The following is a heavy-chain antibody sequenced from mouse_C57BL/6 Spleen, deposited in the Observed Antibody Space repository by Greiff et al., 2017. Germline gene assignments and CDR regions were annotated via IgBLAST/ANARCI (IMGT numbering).Heavy chain of an antibody. V-gene: IGHV1-59*01. Sequence: QVQLKQPGAELVRPGTSVKLSCKASGYTFTSYWMHWVKQRPGPGLAWIGVIDPSDSYTNYNQKFQGKAHLTVDTASSTAYMQLSSLTSEDSAVYYCASPEDYDDGQDFDYWGQGTALTVSS. CDR3: ASPEDYDDGQDFDY. J-gene: IGHJ2*01. CDR2: IDPSDSYT. CDR1: GYTFTSYW. D-gene: IGHD2-4*01.